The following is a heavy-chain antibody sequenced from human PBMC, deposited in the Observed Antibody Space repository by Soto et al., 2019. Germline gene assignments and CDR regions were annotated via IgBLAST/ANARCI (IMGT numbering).Heavy chain of an antibody. Sequence: SETLSLTCTVSGGSISSYYWSWIRQPAGKGLEWIGRIYTSGSTNYNPSLKSRVTMSVDTSKNQFSLKLSSVTAADTAVYYCARVKATLCRHYYFDYWGQGTPVTVSS. V-gene: IGHV4-4*07. J-gene: IGHJ4*02. CDR2: IYTSGST. D-gene: IGHD5-12*01. CDR1: GGSISSYY. CDR3: ARVKATLCRHYYFDY.